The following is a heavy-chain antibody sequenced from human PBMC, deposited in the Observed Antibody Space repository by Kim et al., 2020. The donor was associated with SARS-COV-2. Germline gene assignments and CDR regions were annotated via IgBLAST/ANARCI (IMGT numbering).Heavy chain of an antibody. V-gene: IGHV1-69*01. CDR3: ARGRSSSWYSGFDY. Sequence: QKFQGRVTITADESTSTAYMGLSSLRSEDTAVYYCARGRSSSWYSGFDYWGQGTLVTVSS. J-gene: IGHJ4*02. D-gene: IGHD6-13*01.